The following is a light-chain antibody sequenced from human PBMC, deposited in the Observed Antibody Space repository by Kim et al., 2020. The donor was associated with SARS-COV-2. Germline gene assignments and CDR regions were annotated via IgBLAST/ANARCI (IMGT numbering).Light chain of an antibody. J-gene: IGLJ2*01. CDR1: TSNIGAVYG. Sequence: QRVTISCTGSTSNIGAVYGVHWYQQLPGTAPKLLIYGNSNRPSGVPDRFSGSKSGTSASLAITGLQAEDEADYYCQSYDSSLSGSVFGGGTKLTVL. V-gene: IGLV1-40*01. CDR3: QSYDSSLSGSV. CDR2: GNS.